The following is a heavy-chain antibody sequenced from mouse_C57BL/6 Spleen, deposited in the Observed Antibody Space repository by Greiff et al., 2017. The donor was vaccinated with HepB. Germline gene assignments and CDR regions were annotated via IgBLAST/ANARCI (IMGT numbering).Heavy chain of an antibody. J-gene: IGHJ3*01. CDR2: IDPSDSYT. Sequence: QVQLQQSGAELVKPGASVKLSCKASGYTFTSYWMQWVKQRPGQGLEWIGEIDPSDSYTNYNQKFKGKATLTVDTSSSTAYMQLSSLTSEDSAVYYCASGSAWFAYWGQGTLVTVSA. V-gene: IGHV1-50*01. CDR3: ASGSAWFAY. CDR1: GYTFTSYW.